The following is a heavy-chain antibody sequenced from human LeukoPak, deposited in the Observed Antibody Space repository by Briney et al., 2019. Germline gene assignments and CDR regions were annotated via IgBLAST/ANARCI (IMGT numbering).Heavy chain of an antibody. CDR3: ARAGAYGGNPIGGFLDY. V-gene: IGHV4-59*08. Sequence: SETLSLTCTVSGGSISGYYWTWIRQPPGKGLEWIGYIYSSGSTKYNPSLKSPITISVDTSKNQFSLKLSSVTAAGTAVYYCARAGAYGGNPIGGFLDYWGQGTLVTVSS. D-gene: IGHD4-23*01. J-gene: IGHJ4*02. CDR1: GGSISGYY. CDR2: IYSSGST.